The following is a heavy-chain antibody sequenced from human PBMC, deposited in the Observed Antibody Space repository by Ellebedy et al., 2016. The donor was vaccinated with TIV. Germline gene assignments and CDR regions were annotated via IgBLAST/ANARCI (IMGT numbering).Heavy chain of an antibody. CDR2: IYPGDSDT. CDR1: GYSFTSYW. Sequence: KVSCKGSGYSFTSYWIGWVRQMPGKGLEWMGIIYPGDSDTRYSPSFQGQVTISADKSISTAYLQWSSLKASDTAMYYCARSQGPGYSSGWYDYWGQGTLVTVSS. J-gene: IGHJ4*02. V-gene: IGHV5-51*01. CDR3: ARSQGPGYSSGWYDY. D-gene: IGHD6-19*01.